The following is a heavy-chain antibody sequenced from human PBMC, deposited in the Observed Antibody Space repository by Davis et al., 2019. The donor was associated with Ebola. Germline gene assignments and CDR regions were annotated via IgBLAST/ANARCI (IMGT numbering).Heavy chain of an antibody. CDR2: ISDDGSNK. CDR1: GFTFNSYG. CDR3: ARQTHHFLSGPRTWFDP. V-gene: IGHV3-30*03. D-gene: IGHD3-3*02. J-gene: IGHJ5*02. Sequence: GGSLRLSCAASGFTFNSYGMHWVRQAPGKGLEWLAVISDDGSNKYYADSVEGRFTISRDNSKETLYLQVNSLKASDTAMYYCARQTHHFLSGPRTWFDPWGQGTLVTVSS.